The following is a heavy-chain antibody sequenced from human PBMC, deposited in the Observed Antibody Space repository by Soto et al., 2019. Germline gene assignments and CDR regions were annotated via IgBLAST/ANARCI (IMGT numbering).Heavy chain of an antibody. V-gene: IGHV1-69*06. J-gene: IGHJ3*02. CDR3: ASQYCTNGVCSYDAFDI. CDR2: IIPIFGTA. D-gene: IGHD2-8*01. Sequence: SVKVSCKASGGTFSSYAISWVRQAPGQGLEWMGGIIPIFGTANYAQKFQGRVTITADKSTSTAYMELSSLRSEDTAVYYCASQYCTNGVCSYDAFDIWGQGTMVTVS. CDR1: GGTFSSYA.